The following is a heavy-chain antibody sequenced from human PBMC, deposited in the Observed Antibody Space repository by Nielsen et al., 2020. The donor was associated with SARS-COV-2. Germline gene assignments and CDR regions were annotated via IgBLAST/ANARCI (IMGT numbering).Heavy chain of an antibody. CDR2: IYHSGST. V-gene: IGHV4-4*02. CDR1: GGSISSSNW. J-gene: IGHJ3*02. CDR3: ARGSSGWYEIAFDI. Sequence: SETLSLTCAVSGGSISSSNWWSWVRQPPGKGLEWIGEIYHSGSTNYNPSLKSRVTISVDKSKNQFSLKLSSVTAADTAVYYCARGSSGWYEIAFDIWGQGTMVTVSS. D-gene: IGHD6-19*01.